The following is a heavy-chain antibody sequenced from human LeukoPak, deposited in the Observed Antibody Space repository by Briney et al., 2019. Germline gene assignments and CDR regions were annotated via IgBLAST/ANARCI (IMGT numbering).Heavy chain of an antibody. J-gene: IGHJ5*02. CDR3: ARWYGDSSSYNWFDP. Sequence: ASVKVSCKASGYTFTGYYIHWVRQAPGQGLEWMGWINPNSGGTDYAQKFQGRVTMTRDTSISTAYMELSRLRSDDTAVYYCARWYGDSSSYNWFDPWGQGTLVTVSS. V-gene: IGHV1-2*02. CDR2: INPNSGGT. CDR1: GYTFTGYY. D-gene: IGHD6-13*01.